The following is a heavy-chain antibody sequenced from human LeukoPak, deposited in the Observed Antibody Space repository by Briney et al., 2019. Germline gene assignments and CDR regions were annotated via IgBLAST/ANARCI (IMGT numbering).Heavy chain of an antibody. J-gene: IGHJ4*02. D-gene: IGHD2-15*01. CDR3: ARDAPTAYCSGGSCYFDY. CDR2: IYHTGST. V-gene: IGHV4-4*08. Sequence: PSETLSLTCTISGGSFGSYFWTWIRQAPGRDLEWIGYIYHTGSTYYNPSLKSRVTISVDTSKNQFSLKLSSVTAADTAVYYCARDAPTAYCSGGSCYFDYWGQGTLVTVSS. CDR1: GGSFGSYF.